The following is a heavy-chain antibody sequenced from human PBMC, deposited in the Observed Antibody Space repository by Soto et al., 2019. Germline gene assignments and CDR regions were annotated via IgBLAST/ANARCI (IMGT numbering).Heavy chain of an antibody. CDR2: ISAYNGNT. J-gene: IGHJ4*02. Sequence: QVQLVQSGAEVKKPGASVKVSCKASGYTFTSYGFSWVRQAPGQGLEWMGWISAYNGNTKYAQKLQGRVAMTTDTSTSTADMELRSLRSHDTAVYYCAREPNYFDYWGQGTLVTVSS. CDR3: AREPNYFDY. V-gene: IGHV1-18*01. CDR1: GYTFTSYG.